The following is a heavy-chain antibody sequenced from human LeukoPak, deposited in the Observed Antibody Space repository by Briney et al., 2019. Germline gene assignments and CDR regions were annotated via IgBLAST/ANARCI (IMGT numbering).Heavy chain of an antibody. CDR3: AKDSYGSGSCYLNWFDP. Sequence: PGGSLRLSCAASGFTFTNYALIWVRQAPGKGLEWVSAISGRGTVYADAVKGRFTVSRDNSKNTLYLQMNSLRAEDTAVYYCAKDSYGSGSCYLNWFDPWGQGTLVTVSS. D-gene: IGHD3-10*01. J-gene: IGHJ5*02. V-gene: IGHV3-23*01. CDR1: GFTFTNYA. CDR2: ISGRGT.